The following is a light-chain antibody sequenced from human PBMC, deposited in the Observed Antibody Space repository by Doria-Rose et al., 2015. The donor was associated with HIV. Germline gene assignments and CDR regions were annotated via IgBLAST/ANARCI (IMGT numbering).Light chain of an antibody. CDR2: DGS. V-gene: IGKV3-20*01. J-gene: IGKJ1*01. Sequence: TQSPGTLSLSPGERATLSCRASQSFSSTYLAWYQQKPGQAPSLLIYDGSTRSTGIPDRFSASGSGTDFTLTINRLEPEDFALHYCNQYGTSWTFGQGTKVEI. CDR3: NQYGTSWT. CDR1: QSFSSTY.